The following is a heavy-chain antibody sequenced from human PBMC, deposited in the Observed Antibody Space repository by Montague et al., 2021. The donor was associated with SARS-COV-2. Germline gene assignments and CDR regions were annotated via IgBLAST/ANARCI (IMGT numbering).Heavy chain of an antibody. CDR2: IDWDDDK. Sequence: PALVKPTQTLTLTCTFSGFSLSTSGMCVGWIRQPPGKALERLALIDWDDDKYYSTSLKTRLTVSKDTSKNQVVLTMTNMDPVDTATYYCARMTTVVTLGYYYYYGMDVWGQGTTVTVSS. CDR3: ARMTTVVTLGYYYYYGMDV. CDR1: GFSLSTSGMC. D-gene: IGHD4-23*01. J-gene: IGHJ6*02. V-gene: IGHV2-70*01.